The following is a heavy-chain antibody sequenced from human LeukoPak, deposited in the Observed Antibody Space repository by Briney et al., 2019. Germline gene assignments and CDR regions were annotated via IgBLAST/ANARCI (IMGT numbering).Heavy chain of an antibody. CDR1: GFTFTNYA. J-gene: IGHJ4*02. CDR3: ANLNAPYWGNFHY. V-gene: IGHV3-23*01. Sequence: PGGSLRLSSVASGFTFTNYAMSWVRQAPGQGLDWVSAISDSGVTAYYADSVKGRYTISRDNSKSTLYLQMNSLRAEDTAVYFCANLNAPYWGNFHYWGQGTLVTVSS. CDR2: ISDSGVTA. D-gene: IGHD3-16*01.